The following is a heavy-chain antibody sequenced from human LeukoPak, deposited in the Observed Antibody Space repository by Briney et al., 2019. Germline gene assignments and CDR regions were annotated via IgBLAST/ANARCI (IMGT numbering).Heavy chain of an antibody. CDR3: AKDKADSSGYYSPADY. V-gene: IGHV3-23*01. CDR1: GFTFSSYA. CDR2: ISGSGGST. Sequence: PGGSLRLSCAASGFTFSSYAMSWVRQAPGKGLEWVSAISGSGGSTYYADSVKGRFTTSRDNSKNTLYLQMNSLRAEDTAVYYCAKDKADSSGYYSPADYWGQGTLVTVSS. J-gene: IGHJ4*02. D-gene: IGHD3-22*01.